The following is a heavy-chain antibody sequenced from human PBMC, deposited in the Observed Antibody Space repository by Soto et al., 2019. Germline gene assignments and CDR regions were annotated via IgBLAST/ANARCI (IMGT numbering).Heavy chain of an antibody. Sequence: QVQLQESGPGLVKPSQTLSLTCTVSGGSISSGGYYWSWIRQHPGKGLEWIGYIYYSGSTYYNPSLKSRVTISVDASKNQLSLELSSGTAADTAGYYCARGEIGELRGVGGVWFDPWGQGTLVTVSS. V-gene: IGHV4-31*03. CDR3: ARGEIGELRGVGGVWFDP. CDR1: GGSISSGGYY. D-gene: IGHD1-26*01. J-gene: IGHJ5*02. CDR2: IYYSGST.